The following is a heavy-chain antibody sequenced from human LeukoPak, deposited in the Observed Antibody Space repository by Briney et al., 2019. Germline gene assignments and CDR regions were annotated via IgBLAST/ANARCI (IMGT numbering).Heavy chain of an antibody. D-gene: IGHD6-13*01. CDR3: AREIAAARSGAFDI. J-gene: IGHJ3*02. CDR1: GYFFTDYY. V-gene: IGHV1-2*02. Sequence: GASVKVSCKASGYFFTDYYIHWVRQAPGQGLEWMGWINPNSGGTNYAQKFQGRVTMTRDTSISTAYMELSRLRSDDTAVYYCAREIAAARSGAFDIWGQGTMVTVSS. CDR2: INPNSGGT.